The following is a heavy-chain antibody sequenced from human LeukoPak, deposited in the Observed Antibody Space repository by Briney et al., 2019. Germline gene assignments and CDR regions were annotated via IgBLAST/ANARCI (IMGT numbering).Heavy chain of an antibody. CDR2: ISAYNGNT. CDR3: ARDLGIVVVPAASTTSFDY. CDR1: GYTFTSYG. Sequence: ASVKVSCKASGYTFTSYGISWVRQAPGQGVEWMGWISAYNGNTNYAQELQGRVTMTTDTSTSTAYMELRSLRSDDTAVYYCARDLGIVVVPAASTTSFDYWGQGTLVTVSS. D-gene: IGHD2-2*01. J-gene: IGHJ4*02. V-gene: IGHV1-18*01.